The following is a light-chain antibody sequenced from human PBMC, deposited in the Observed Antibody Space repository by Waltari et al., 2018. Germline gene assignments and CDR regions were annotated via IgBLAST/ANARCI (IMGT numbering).Light chain of an antibody. CDR3: QSYDISLSDASYV. CDR2: SVD. V-gene: IGLV3-19*01. J-gene: IGLJ1*01. CDR1: SLTTYA. Sequence: SSELTQDPAVSVALGQTVRITCQGDSLTTYAPNWYQQRPGQAPILVIFSVDDRPSGIPDRFSGSLSGDTASLTITGTQAEDEADYYCQSYDISLSDASYVFGTGTKVTVL.